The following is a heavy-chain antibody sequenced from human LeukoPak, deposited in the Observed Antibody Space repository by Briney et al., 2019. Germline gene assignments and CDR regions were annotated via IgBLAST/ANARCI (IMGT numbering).Heavy chain of an antibody. CDR3: ATSNYDFWNGHIDY. J-gene: IGHJ4*02. V-gene: IGHV1-18*01. CDR2: ISAYNGNT. D-gene: IGHD3-3*01. Sequence: GASVKVSCKASGYTFTSYGISWVRQAPGQGLEWMGWISAYNGNTNYAQKLQGRVTMTTDTSTSTAYMELRSLRSDDTAVYYCATSNYDFWNGHIDYWGQGTLVTVSS. CDR1: GYTFTSYG.